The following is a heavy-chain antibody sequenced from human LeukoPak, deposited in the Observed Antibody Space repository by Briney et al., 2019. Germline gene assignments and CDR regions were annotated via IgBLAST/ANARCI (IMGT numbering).Heavy chain of an antibody. J-gene: IGHJ4*02. CDR3: ARRGSYYGDSMDY. Sequence: GGSLRLSCAASGFTFSSYAMHWVRQAPGKGLQYVSAISSNGGSTYYANSLKGRFTLSRDNSKNTLYLQMGSLRAEDMAVYYCARRGSYYGDSMDYWGQGTLVTVSS. CDR1: GFTFSSYA. CDR2: ISSNGGST. V-gene: IGHV3-64*01. D-gene: IGHD1-26*01.